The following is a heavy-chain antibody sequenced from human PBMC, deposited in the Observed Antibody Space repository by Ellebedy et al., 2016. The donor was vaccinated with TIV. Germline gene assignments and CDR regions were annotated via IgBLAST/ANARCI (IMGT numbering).Heavy chain of an antibody. D-gene: IGHD5-12*01. Sequence: AASVKVSCKASGGTFSSYAISWVRQAPGQGLEWMGRIIPILGIANYAQKFQGRVTITADKSTSTAYMELSSLRSEDTAVYYCARDQSGYDYPDYWGQGTLVTVSS. J-gene: IGHJ4*02. V-gene: IGHV1-69*04. CDR2: IIPILGIA. CDR3: ARDQSGYDYPDY. CDR1: GGTFSSYA.